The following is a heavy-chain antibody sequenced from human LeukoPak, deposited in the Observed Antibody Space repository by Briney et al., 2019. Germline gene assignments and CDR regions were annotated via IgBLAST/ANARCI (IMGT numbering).Heavy chain of an antibody. V-gene: IGHV3-23*01. Sequence: PGGSLRLSSAASGFTFSSYAMRWVRQAPGKGLEWVSGISGSGGSTYYADSVRGRFTISRDNSKNTLYLQMNSLRAEDTAVYYCAKRGGTYYFDEWGRGTLVTVSS. J-gene: IGHJ4*02. CDR1: GFTFSSYA. CDR2: ISGSGGST. D-gene: IGHD1-7*01. CDR3: AKRGGTYYFDE.